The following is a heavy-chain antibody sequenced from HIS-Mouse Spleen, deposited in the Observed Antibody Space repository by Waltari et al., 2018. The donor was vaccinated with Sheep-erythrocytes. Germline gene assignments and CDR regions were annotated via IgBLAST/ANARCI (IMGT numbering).Heavy chain of an antibody. CDR1: GFTFDDYA. CDR2: SSWNSGSI. J-gene: IGHJ3*02. Sequence: EVQLVESGGGLVQPGRSLRLSCAASGFTFDDYAMHWVRQAPGKGLGWVSGSSWNSGSIGDADSVKGRFTISRDNAKNSLYLQMNSLRAEDTALYYFAKGAFDIWGQGTMVTVSS. CDR3: AKGAFDI. V-gene: IGHV3-9*01.